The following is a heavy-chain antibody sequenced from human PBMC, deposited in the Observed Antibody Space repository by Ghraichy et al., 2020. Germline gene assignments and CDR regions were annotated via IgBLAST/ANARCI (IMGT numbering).Heavy chain of an antibody. CDR3: ARDLPLRFLEWLYFDY. CDR1: GGTFSSYA. V-gene: IGHV1-69*13. CDR2: IIPIFGTA. D-gene: IGHD3-3*01. Sequence: SVKVSCKASGGTFSSYAISWVRQAPGQGLEWMGGIIPIFGTANYAQKFQGRVTITADESTSTAYMELSSLRSEDTAVYYCARDLPLRFLEWLYFDYWGQGTLVTVSS. J-gene: IGHJ4*02.